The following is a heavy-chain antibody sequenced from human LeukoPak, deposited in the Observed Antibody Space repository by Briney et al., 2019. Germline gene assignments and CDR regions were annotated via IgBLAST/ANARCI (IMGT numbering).Heavy chain of an antibody. J-gene: IGHJ6*03. CDR1: GGSISSSSYY. D-gene: IGHD5-18*01. V-gene: IGHV4-39*01. CDR2: IYYSGST. Sequence: SETLSPTCTASGGSISSSSYYWGWIRQPPGKGLEWIGSIYYSGSTYYNPSLKSRVTISVDTSKNQFSLKLSSVTAADTAVYYCARRVEWIQPKANRLYYYYYYMDVWGKGTTVTISS. CDR3: ARRVEWIQPKANRLYYYYYYMDV.